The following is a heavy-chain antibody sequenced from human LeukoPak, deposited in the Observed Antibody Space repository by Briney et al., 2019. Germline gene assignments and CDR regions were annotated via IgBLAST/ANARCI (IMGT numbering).Heavy chain of an antibody. D-gene: IGHD2-2*01. Sequence: SVTVSCKASGGTFSSYTISWVRQAPGQGLEWMGRIIPILGIANYAQKFQGRVTITADKSTSTAYMELSSLRSEDTAVYYCARESIVPAANNWFDPWGQGTLVTVSS. CDR1: GGTFSSYT. V-gene: IGHV1-69*04. CDR2: IIPILGIA. J-gene: IGHJ5*02. CDR3: ARESIVPAANNWFDP.